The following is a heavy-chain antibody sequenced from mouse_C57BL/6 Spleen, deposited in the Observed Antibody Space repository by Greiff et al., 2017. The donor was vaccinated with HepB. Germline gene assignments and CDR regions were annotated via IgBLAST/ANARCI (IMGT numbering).Heavy chain of an antibody. Sequence: EVKLQESGPELVKPGASVKISCKASGYSFTGYYMNWVKQSPEKSLEWIGEINPSTGGTTYNQKFKAKATLTVDKSSSTAYMQLKSLTSEDSAVYYCARGNYVDYWGQGTTLTVSS. CDR1: GYSFTGYY. J-gene: IGHJ2*01. CDR2: INPSTGGT. D-gene: IGHD2-4*01. CDR3: ARGNYVDY. V-gene: IGHV1-42*01.